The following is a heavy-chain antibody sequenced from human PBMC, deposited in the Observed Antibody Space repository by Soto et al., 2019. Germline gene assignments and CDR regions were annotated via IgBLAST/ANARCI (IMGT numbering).Heavy chain of an antibody. J-gene: IGHJ6*02. CDR2: IIPILGTA. CDR1: GCTLSSYA. Sequence: SVNDSCKASGCTLSSYAISWVRQPPGQVLEWMGGIIPILGTANYAQKFQGRVTITADKSTSTAYMELSSLRSEDTAVYYCARADYRYYYYGMDVWGQGTTVTVSS. D-gene: IGHD4-4*01. CDR3: ARADYRYYYYGMDV. V-gene: IGHV1-69*06.